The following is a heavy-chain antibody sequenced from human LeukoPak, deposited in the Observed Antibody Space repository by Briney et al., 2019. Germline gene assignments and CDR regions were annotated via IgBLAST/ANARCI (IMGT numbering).Heavy chain of an antibody. CDR2: ISSSGSTT. V-gene: IGHV3-11*04. D-gene: IGHD3-22*01. Sequence: GGSLRLSCAASGFTFSDFYMSWIRQAPGKGLEWVSYISSSGSTTYYADSVKGRVTISRDNAKNSVDLQLNRLRAEDTAVYYCAREGRGYKVAKFDYWGQGTLVTVSS. J-gene: IGHJ4*02. CDR1: GFTFSDFY. CDR3: AREGRGYKVAKFDY.